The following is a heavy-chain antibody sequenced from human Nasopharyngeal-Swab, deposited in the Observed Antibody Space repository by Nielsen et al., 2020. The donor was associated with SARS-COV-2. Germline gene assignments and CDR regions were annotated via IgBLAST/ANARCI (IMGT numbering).Heavy chain of an antibody. CDR2: ISSSSYT. V-gene: IGHV3-11*03. J-gene: IGHJ6*02. Sequence: GGSLRLSCAASGFTFSDYYMSWIRQAPGKGLEWVSYISSSSYTNYADSVKGRFTISRDNAKNSLYLQMNSLRAEDTAVYYCARKQLVYYYYYYGMDVWGQGTTVTVSS. CDR3: ARKQLVYYYYYYGMDV. D-gene: IGHD6-13*01. CDR1: GFTFSDYY.